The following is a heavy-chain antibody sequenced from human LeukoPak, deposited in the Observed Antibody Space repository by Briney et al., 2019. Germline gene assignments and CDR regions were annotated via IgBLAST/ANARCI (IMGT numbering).Heavy chain of an antibody. V-gene: IGHV4-34*01. D-gene: IGHD3-3*01. Sequence: SSETLSLTCAVSGGPFRGDHWSWIRQPPGKGLEWIGEINHSGTTNYNPSLKSRLTISVDTSKNQFSLNLSSVTAADTAVYYCARGFSDHYYYYYYMDVWGKGTTVTVSS. J-gene: IGHJ6*03. CDR1: GGPFRGDH. CDR2: INHSGTT. CDR3: ARGFSDHYYYYYYMDV.